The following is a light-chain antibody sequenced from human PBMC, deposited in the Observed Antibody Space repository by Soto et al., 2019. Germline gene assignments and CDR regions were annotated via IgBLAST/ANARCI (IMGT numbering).Light chain of an antibody. CDR2: GAS. V-gene: IGKV3-20*01. CDR1: QSVSSSY. Sequence: EIVLTQSPGTLSLSPGERATLSCRASQSVSSSYLAWYQQKPGQAPRLLIYGASSRATGIPDRFSGSGSGTDFTLTISRLEPEAFAVYYCPYYGSSALFGPGTKVDIK. CDR3: PYYGSSAL. J-gene: IGKJ3*01.